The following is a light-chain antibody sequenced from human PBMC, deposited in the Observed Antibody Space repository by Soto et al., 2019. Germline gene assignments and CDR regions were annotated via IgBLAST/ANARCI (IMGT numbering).Light chain of an antibody. CDR3: HQRQSWPRT. Sequence: EIVLTQSPATLSSFPGDRVTLSCRASQYINTRLAWYQHRPGQAPRLLIYQASIRAAVIPARFSASGSGTDFTLTISDVQPEDFALYYCHQRQSWPRTFGQGTKVDI. V-gene: IGKV3-11*01. CDR1: QYINTR. CDR2: QAS. J-gene: IGKJ1*01.